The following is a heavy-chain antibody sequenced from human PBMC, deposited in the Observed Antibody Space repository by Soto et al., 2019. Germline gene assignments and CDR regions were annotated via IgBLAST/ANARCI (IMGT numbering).Heavy chain of an antibody. Sequence: PSETLSLTCAVYGGSFSGYYWSWIRQPPGKGLEWIGEINHSGSTNYNPSLKSRVTISVDTSKNQFSLKLSSVTAADTAVYYCARGPTITGTNKGYGMDVWGHGTTVTVSS. D-gene: IGHD1-7*01. CDR1: GGSFSGYY. CDR2: INHSGST. V-gene: IGHV4-34*01. J-gene: IGHJ6*02. CDR3: ARGPTITGTNKGYGMDV.